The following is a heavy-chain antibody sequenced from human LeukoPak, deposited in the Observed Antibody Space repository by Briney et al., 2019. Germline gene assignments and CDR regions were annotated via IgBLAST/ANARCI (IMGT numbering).Heavy chain of an antibody. J-gene: IGHJ4*02. CDR1: GGTFSSYA. D-gene: IGHD3-22*01. Sequence: SVKVSCKASGGTFSSYAISWVRQAPGQGLEWMGGIIPIFGTANYAQKFQGRVTITADESTSTAYMELSSPRSEDTAVYYCARSSGTMIVVAPSYYFDYWGQGTLVTVSS. V-gene: IGHV1-69*13. CDR3: ARSSGTMIVVAPSYYFDY. CDR2: IIPIFGTA.